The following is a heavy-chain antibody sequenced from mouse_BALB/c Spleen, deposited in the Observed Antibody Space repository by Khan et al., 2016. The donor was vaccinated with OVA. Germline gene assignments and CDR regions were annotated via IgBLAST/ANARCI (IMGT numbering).Heavy chain of an antibody. CDR3: ARKNGSDLDY. D-gene: IGHD1-1*01. V-gene: IGHV1-20*02. Sequence: EVQLQQSGPELVKPGASVKISCKASGYSFTGYFMNWVMQSHGKSLEWIGRINPHIGETFYNQKFTGKATLTVDESSRTAHMELRSLASEDSAVYYWARKNGSDLDYWGQGTTLTVSS. CDR2: INPHIGET. J-gene: IGHJ2*01. CDR1: GYSFTGYF.